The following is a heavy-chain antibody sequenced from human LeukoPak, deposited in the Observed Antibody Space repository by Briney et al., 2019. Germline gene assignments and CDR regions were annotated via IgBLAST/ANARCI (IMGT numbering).Heavy chain of an antibody. Sequence: SSETLSLTCSVNGDSFNTYYWSWIRQPPGKALEWIGEVSHRGTTSYSPSLKSRVTISVETSKNQFSLSVKSVTAADTAIYYCAKKRRRGYYLNSAFDMWGQGTMVTVSS. D-gene: IGHD3-3*01. V-gene: IGHV4-34*01. CDR3: AKKRRRGYYLNSAFDM. CDR2: VSHRGTT. J-gene: IGHJ3*02. CDR1: GDSFNTYY.